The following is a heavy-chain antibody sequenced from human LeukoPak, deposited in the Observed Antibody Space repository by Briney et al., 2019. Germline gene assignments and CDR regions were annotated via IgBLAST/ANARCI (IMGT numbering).Heavy chain of an antibody. V-gene: IGHV3-9*01. J-gene: IGHJ3*02. CDR3: ARDRYDYVWGSYRSDDAFDI. CDR2: ISWNSGSI. Sequence: PGGSLRLSCAASGFTFDDYAMHWVRQAPGKGLEWVSGISWNSGSIGYADSVKGRFTISRDNAKNSLYLQMNSLRAEDTAVYYCARDRYDYVWGSYRSDDAFDIWGQGTMVTVSS. D-gene: IGHD3-16*02. CDR1: GFTFDDYA.